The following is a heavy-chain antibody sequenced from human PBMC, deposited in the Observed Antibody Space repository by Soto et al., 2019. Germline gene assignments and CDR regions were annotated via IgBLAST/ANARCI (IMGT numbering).Heavy chain of an antibody. CDR3: ARRRTGTTSYYYYYMDV. CDR1: GGSISSYY. Sequence: SETLSLTCTVSGGSISSYYWSWIRQPPGKGLEWIGYIYYSGSTNYNPSLKSRVTIPVDTSKNQFSLKLSSVTAADTAVYYCARRRTGTTSYYYYYMDVWGKGTTVTVSS. J-gene: IGHJ6*03. V-gene: IGHV4-59*08. D-gene: IGHD1-7*01. CDR2: IYYSGST.